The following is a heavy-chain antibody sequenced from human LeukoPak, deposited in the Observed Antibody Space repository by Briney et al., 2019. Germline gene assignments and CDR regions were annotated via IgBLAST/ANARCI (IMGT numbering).Heavy chain of an antibody. V-gene: IGHV4-59*01. CDR1: GGSISSYY. J-gene: IGHJ4*02. Sequence: SETLSLTCTVSGGSISSYYWSWIRQPPGKGLEWIGNIYDSGSTNYNPSLKSQVTISVDTSKNQCSLKLSSVTAADTAVYYCARQSISGSSLSYFDYWGQGTLVTVST. CDR2: IYDSGST. CDR3: ARQSISGSSLSYFDY. D-gene: IGHD3-22*01.